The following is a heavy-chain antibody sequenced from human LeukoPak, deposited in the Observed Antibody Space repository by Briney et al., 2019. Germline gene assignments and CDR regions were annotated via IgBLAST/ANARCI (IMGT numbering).Heavy chain of an antibody. CDR2: INHSGST. CDR1: GGSFSGYY. CDR3: ARRSGSRRWGTPLISGWFDP. J-gene: IGHJ5*02. Sequence: PSETLSLTCAVYGGSFSGYYWSWIRQPPGKGLEWIGEINHSGSTNYNPSLKSRVTISVDTSKNQFSLKLSFVTAADTAVYYCARRSGSRRWGTPLISGWFDPWGQGTLVTVSS. D-gene: IGHD4-23*01. V-gene: IGHV4-34*01.